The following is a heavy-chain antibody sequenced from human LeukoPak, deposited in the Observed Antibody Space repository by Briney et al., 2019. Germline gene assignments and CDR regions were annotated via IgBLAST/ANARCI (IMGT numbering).Heavy chain of an antibody. Sequence: ATVKVSCKASGYTFTGYYMHWVRQAPGQGLEWMGWINPNSGGTNYAQKFQGGVTMTRDTSISTAYMELSRLRSDDTAVYYCARDPGEVVPAAIDYWGQGTLVTVSS. D-gene: IGHD2-2*01. CDR2: INPNSGGT. V-gene: IGHV1-2*02. CDR1: GYTFTGYY. J-gene: IGHJ4*02. CDR3: ARDPGEVVPAAIDY.